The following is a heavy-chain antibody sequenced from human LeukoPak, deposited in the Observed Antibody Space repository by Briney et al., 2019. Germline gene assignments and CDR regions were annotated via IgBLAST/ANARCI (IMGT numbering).Heavy chain of an antibody. Sequence: SVKVSCKASGGTFSSYAISWVRQAPGQGLEWMGGIIPIFGTANYAQKFQGRVTITADESTSTAYMELSSLRSEDTAVYYCARPDAGRVYSYRGGAFDIWGQGTMVTVSS. CDR2: IIPIFGTA. D-gene: IGHD5-18*01. CDR1: GGTFSSYA. V-gene: IGHV1-69*13. CDR3: ARPDAGRVYSYRGGAFDI. J-gene: IGHJ3*02.